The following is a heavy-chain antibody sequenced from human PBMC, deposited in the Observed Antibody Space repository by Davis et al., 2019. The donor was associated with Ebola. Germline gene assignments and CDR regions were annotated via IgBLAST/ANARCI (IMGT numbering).Heavy chain of an antibody. Sequence: MPSETLSLTCTVPGGSISSYYWSWIRPPPGKGLEWIGYIYYSGSTNYNPSLKSRVTISVDTSKNQFSLKLRSVTAADTAVYYCARHGGGSGYDYWGQGTLVTVSS. CDR2: IYYSGST. CDR1: GGSISSYY. CDR3: ARHGGGSGYDY. V-gene: IGHV4-59*08. J-gene: IGHJ4*02. D-gene: IGHD5-12*01.